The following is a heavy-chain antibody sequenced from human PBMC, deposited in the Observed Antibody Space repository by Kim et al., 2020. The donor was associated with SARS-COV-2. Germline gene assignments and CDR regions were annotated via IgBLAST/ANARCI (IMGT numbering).Heavy chain of an antibody. CDR3: ARSLPRIGYSSSFGY. D-gene: IGHD6-6*01. J-gene: IGHJ4*02. CDR1: GGSFSGYY. V-gene: IGHV4-34*01. Sequence: SETLSLTCAVYGGSFSGYYWSWIRQPPGKGLEWIGEINHSGSTNYNPSLKSRVTISVDTSKNQFSLKLSSVTAADTAVYYCARSLPRIGYSSSFGYWGQGTLVTVSS. CDR2: INHSGST.